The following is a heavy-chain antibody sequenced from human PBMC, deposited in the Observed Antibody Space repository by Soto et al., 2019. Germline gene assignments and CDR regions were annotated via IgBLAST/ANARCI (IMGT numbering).Heavy chain of an antibody. Sequence: GGSLRLSCAASGFTFSSHAMHWVRQAPGKGLEWVAVISYDGGNKYKADSVKGRFTISRDNSKNTLSLQMNSLRDEDTAVYYCARTGKYFDSSGYPDYSYYYGMDVWGQGTTVTVSS. V-gene: IGHV3-30-3*01. CDR3: ARTGKYFDSSGYPDYSYYYGMDV. CDR2: ISYDGGNK. CDR1: GFTFSSHA. J-gene: IGHJ6*02. D-gene: IGHD3-22*01.